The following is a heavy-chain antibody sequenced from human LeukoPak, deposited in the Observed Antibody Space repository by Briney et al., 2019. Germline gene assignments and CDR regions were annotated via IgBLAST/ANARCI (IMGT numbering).Heavy chain of an antibody. CDR3: ARDRSPVTMFGMDV. J-gene: IGHJ6*02. D-gene: IGHD3-10*02. Sequence: ASVKVSCKASGYTFTSYGISWVRPAPGQGLEWMGWISAYNGNTNYAQKLQGRVTMTTDTSTSTAYMELRSLRSDDTAVYYCARDRSPVTMFGMDVWGQGTTVTVSS. CDR2: ISAYNGNT. V-gene: IGHV1-18*01. CDR1: GYTFTSYG.